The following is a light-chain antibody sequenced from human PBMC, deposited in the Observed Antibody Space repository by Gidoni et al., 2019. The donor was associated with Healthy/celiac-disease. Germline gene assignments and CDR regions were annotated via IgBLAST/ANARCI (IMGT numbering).Light chain of an antibody. V-gene: IGKV3-20*01. Sequence: EIVLTQSPGTLSLSPGERATLSCRASQSVSSSYLTWYQQTPGQAPRLLIYGASSRATGIPDRFSGSGFGTDFTLTISRLEPEDFAVYYCQQYGSSRTFXXXTKVEIK. J-gene: IGKJ1*01. CDR1: QSVSSSY. CDR3: QQYGSSRT. CDR2: GAS.